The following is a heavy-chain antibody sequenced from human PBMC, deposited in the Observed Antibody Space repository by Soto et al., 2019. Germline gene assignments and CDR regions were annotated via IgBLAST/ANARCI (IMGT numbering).Heavy chain of an antibody. D-gene: IGHD3-16*01. CDR1: GYTFTSYG. CDR2: ISAYNGNT. Sequence: QVQLVQSGAEVKKPGASVKVSCKASGYTFTSYGISWVRQAPGQGLEWMGWISAYNGNTNYAQKLQGRVTMTTDTSTSNAYIEVRSLGSADKPVYYCPRGGGPIGWPHNFYHWGQGTLVTVSS. J-gene: IGHJ4*02. V-gene: IGHV1-18*01. CDR3: PRGGGPIGWPHNFYH.